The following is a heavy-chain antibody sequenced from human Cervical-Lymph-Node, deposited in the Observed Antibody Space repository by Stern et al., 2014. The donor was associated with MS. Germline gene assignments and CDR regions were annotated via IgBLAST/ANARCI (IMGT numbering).Heavy chain of an antibody. Sequence: VQLVQSGPEVKKPGESLKISCKGSGYSFANYWIGWVRQMPGKGLGWMGGIYPGDSDTKYSPSFQGQVTFSADKSVNTAYLQWSSLKASDTAIYYCTKSVSYGYALGWFDPWGQGTLVTVLS. J-gene: IGHJ5*02. CDR3: TKSVSYGYALGWFDP. CDR2: IYPGDSDT. D-gene: IGHD1-26*01. CDR1: GYSFANYW. V-gene: IGHV5-51*01.